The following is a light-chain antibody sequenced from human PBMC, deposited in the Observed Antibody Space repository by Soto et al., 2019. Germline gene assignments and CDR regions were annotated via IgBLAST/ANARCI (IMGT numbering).Light chain of an antibody. CDR3: QQYNKWPPGIT. Sequence: EIVMTQSPDTLSVSPGERATLSCRASQSVSSNLAWYQHKPGQAPRLLIYGTSTRATGVPARFRGSGSGTEFTLTISSLQSEDFAVYYCQQYNKWPPGITFGQGTRLEIK. CDR2: GTS. CDR1: QSVSSN. J-gene: IGKJ5*01. V-gene: IGKV3-15*01.